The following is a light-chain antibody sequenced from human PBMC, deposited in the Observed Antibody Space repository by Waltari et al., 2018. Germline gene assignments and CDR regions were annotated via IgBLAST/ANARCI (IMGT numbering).Light chain of an antibody. CDR2: DTS. Sequence: DIVLTQSPATLSLSPGERATLSCRASQSIHNYLAWYQQKPGQAPSPRIYDTSNRATGISARFSGSGFGTDFTLTISSLEPEDFAVYYCQQRRNWPLTFGGGTKVEIK. CDR3: QQRRNWPLT. V-gene: IGKV3-11*01. CDR1: QSIHNY. J-gene: IGKJ4*01.